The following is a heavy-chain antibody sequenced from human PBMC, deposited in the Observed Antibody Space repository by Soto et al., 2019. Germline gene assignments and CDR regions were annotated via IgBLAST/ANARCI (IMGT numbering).Heavy chain of an antibody. CDR2: INHSGST. D-gene: IGHD6-19*01. CDR1: GGSFSGYY. V-gene: IGHV4-34*01. CDR3: ARGRGSSSNYYYYYMDV. J-gene: IGHJ6*03. Sequence: SETLSLTCAVYGGSFSGYYWSWIRQPPGKGLEWIGEINHSGSTNYNPSLKSRVTISVDTSKNQFSLKLSSVTAADTAVYYCARGRGSSSNYYYYYMDVWGKGTTVTVSS.